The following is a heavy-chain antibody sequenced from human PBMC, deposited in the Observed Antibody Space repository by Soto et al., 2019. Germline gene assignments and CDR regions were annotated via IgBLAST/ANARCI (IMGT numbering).Heavy chain of an antibody. V-gene: IGHV1-2*04. CDR2: INPNSGGT. J-gene: IGHJ4*02. CDR1: GYTFTGYY. CDR3: ARGSTVTTSYIDY. D-gene: IGHD4-17*01. Sequence: ASVKVSCQASGYTFTGYYMHWVRQAPGQGLEWMGWINPNSGGTNYAQKFQGWVTMTRDTSISTAYMELSRLRSDDTAVYYCARGSTVTTSYIDYWGQGTLVTVSS.